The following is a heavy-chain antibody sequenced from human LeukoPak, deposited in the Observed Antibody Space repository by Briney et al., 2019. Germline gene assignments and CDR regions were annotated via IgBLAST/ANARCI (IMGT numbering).Heavy chain of an antibody. D-gene: IGHD5-12*01. J-gene: IGHJ4*02. CDR2: INWNGGNT. CDR3: AKDQVRRSKGIEYYFDY. CDR1: GFTFDDYG. V-gene: IGHV3-20*04. Sequence: PGGSLRLSCAASGFTFDDYGMSWVRQAPGKGLEWVSSINWNGGNTGYADSVKGRFIISRDNSKNTLYLQMNSLRAEDTAVYYCAKDQVRRSKGIEYYFDYWGQGTLVTVSS.